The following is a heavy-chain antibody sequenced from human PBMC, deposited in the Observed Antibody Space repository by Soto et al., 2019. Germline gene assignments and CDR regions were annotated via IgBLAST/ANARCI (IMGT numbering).Heavy chain of an antibody. J-gene: IGHJ4*02. Sequence: QMQLVQSGPEVKKPGTSVKVSCKASGFTFTSSAVQWVRQARGQRREWIGWIVVGSGNTNYAQKFQERVTITRDMSTSTADMELSSLRSEDTAVYDCAAVSVTRNYWGQGTLVTVSS. CDR2: IVVGSGNT. CDR3: AAVSVTRNY. V-gene: IGHV1-58*01. D-gene: IGHD3-16*02. CDR1: GFTFTSSA.